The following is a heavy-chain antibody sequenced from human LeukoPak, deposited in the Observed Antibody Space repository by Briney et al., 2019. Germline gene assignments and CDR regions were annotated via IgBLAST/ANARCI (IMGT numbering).Heavy chain of an antibody. Sequence: GGSLRLSCAASGFTFSSYDMHWVRQATGKGLEWVSAIGTAGDTYYPGSVKGRFTISRDNAKNSLYLQMNSLRAEDTAVYYCARTEGSGYDYFDYWGQGTLVTVSS. CDR3: ARTEGSGYDYFDY. CDR1: GFTFSSYD. J-gene: IGHJ4*02. D-gene: IGHD5-12*01. CDR2: IGTAGDT. V-gene: IGHV3-13*01.